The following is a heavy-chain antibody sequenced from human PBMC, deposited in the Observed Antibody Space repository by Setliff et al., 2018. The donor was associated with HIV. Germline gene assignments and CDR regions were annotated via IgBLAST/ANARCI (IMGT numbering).Heavy chain of an antibody. CDR1: GVSINRTDHY. CDR2: IYYSGIT. D-gene: IGHD6-13*01. Sequence: PSETLSLTCSVSGVSINRTDHYGGWIRQPPGKGLEWSGRIYYSGITYYNPSLKSRGTISVDTSKNQCSLKLSSVTVADTAVYYCARHPPGYSSSWYLTEYYFDYWGQGTLVTVSS. CDR3: ARHPPGYSSSWYLTEYYFDY. J-gene: IGHJ4*02. V-gene: IGHV4-39*01.